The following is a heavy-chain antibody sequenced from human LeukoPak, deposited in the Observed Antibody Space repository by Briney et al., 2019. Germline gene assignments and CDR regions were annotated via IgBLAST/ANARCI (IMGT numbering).Heavy chain of an antibody. CDR1: GFTFSSYW. D-gene: IGHD6-19*01. CDR3: ARLQWLVNDAFDI. V-gene: IGHV3-7*01. Sequence: GGSLRLSCAASGFTFSSYWMSWVRQAPGRGLEWVASIKRDGSEKYYVDSVKGRFTISRDNAKNSLYLQMNSLRAEDTAAYYCARLQWLVNDAFDIWGQGTMVTVSS. CDR2: IKRDGSEK. J-gene: IGHJ3*02.